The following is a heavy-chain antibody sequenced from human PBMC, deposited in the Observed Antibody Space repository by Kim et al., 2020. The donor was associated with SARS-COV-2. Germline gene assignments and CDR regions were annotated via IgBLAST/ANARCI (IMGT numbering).Heavy chain of an antibody. CDR1: GFTFSGFW. V-gene: IGHV3-74*01. Sequence: GGSLRLSCAASGFTFSGFWMHWVRQVPGKGLVWVAHINNDGIETTYADAVKGRFTISRDNAKNTVHLQMNSLRDEDTAMYFCVRGAGGLDLWGQGTLVTVSS. D-gene: IGHD6-13*01. CDR2: INNDGIET. J-gene: IGHJ5*02. CDR3: VRGAGGLDL.